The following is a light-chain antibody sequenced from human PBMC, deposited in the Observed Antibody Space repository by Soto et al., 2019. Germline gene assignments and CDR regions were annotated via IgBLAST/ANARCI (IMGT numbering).Light chain of an antibody. Sequence: QSALTQPPSVSGSPGQSVTISCTGTSSDVGSYNRVSWYQQAPGTAPKLMIYEVTNRPSGVPDRFSGSKSGNTASLTISGLQAEDEADYYCSAYTSSSTSGVFGTGTKVTVL. CDR3: SAYTSSSTSGV. CDR2: EVT. J-gene: IGLJ1*01. CDR1: SSDVGSYNR. V-gene: IGLV2-18*02.